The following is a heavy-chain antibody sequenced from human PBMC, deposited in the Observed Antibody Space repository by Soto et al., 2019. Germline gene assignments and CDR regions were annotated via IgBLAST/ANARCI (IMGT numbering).Heavy chain of an antibody. CDR3: ARVPEGDDTAMVPGWYYYYYMDV. CDR2: IYSGGST. CDR1: GFTVSSNY. D-gene: IGHD5-18*01. J-gene: IGHJ6*03. Sequence: GGSLRLSCAASGFTVSSNYMSWVRQAPGKGLEWVSVIYSGGSTYYADSVKGRFTISRDNSKNTLYLQMNSLRAEDTAVYYCARVPEGDDTAMVPGWYYYYYMDVWGKGTTVTVSS. V-gene: IGHV3-66*01.